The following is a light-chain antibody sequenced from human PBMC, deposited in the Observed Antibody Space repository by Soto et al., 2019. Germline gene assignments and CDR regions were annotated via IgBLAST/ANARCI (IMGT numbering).Light chain of an antibody. CDR1: QSVVYSDGNTY. CDR3: MQATQFPIT. V-gene: IGKV2-30*01. CDR2: KVS. Sequence: DVVLTQSPLSLPVTLGQPASISCSSIQSVVYSDGNTYLNWFQQRPGQSPRRLIYKVSNRDSGVPDRFSGSGSGTDFTLKISRVEAEDVGVYYCMQATQFPITFGQGTRLEIK. J-gene: IGKJ5*01.